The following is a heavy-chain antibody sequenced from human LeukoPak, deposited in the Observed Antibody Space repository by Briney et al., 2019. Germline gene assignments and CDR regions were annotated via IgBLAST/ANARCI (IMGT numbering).Heavy chain of an antibody. D-gene: IGHD4-17*01. J-gene: IGHJ4*02. CDR2: IIPIFGTA. CDR1: GGTFSSYA. CDR3: ARTTVTTRRWRSIDY. V-gene: IGHV1-69*13. Sequence: GASVKVSCTASGGTFSSYAISWVRQAPGQGLEWMGGIIPIFGTADYAQKFQGRVTITADESTSTAYMELSSLRSEDTAVYYCARTTVTTRRWRSIDYWGQGTLVTVSS.